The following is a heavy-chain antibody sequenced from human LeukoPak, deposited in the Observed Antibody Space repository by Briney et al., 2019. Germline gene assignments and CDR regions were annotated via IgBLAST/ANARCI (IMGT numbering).Heavy chain of an antibody. D-gene: IGHD3/OR15-3a*01. CDR2: FDPEDGET. J-gene: IGHJ3*02. CDR3: ATSSGTGTHDAFDI. CDR1: GYTLTELS. Sequence: SVKVPCKVSGYTLTELSVHWVRQAPGKGREWMGGFDPEDGETIYAQKFQGRVTMTEDTSTDTAYMELSSLRSEDTAVYYCATSSGTGTHDAFDIWGQGTMATVSS. V-gene: IGHV1-24*01.